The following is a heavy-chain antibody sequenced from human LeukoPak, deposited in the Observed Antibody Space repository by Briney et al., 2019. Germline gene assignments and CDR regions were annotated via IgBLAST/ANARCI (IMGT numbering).Heavy chain of an antibody. V-gene: IGHV1-24*01. D-gene: IGHD1-7*01. CDR3: ATVRITGTIGGEYYFDY. CDR1: GYTLTELS. Sequence: ASVKVSCKVSGYTLTELSMHWVRQAPGKGLEWMGGFDPEDGETIYAQKFQGRVTMTEDTSTDTAYMELSSLRSEDTAVYYCATVRITGTIGGEYYFDYWGQETLVTVSS. J-gene: IGHJ4*02. CDR2: FDPEDGET.